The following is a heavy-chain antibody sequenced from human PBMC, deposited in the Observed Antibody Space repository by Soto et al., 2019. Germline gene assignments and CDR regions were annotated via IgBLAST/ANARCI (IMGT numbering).Heavy chain of an antibody. CDR3: ARASYYYGSGNFNWFDP. D-gene: IGHD3-10*01. CDR2: INAGNGNT. Sequence: QVQLVQSGAEVKKPGASVKVSCKASGYTFTSYAMHWVRQAPGQRLEWMGWINAGNGNTKYSQKFQGRVTITRDTSASTAYMELSSLRSEDTAVYYCARASYYYGSGNFNWFDPWGQGTLFTVSS. J-gene: IGHJ5*02. V-gene: IGHV1-3*01. CDR1: GYTFTSYA.